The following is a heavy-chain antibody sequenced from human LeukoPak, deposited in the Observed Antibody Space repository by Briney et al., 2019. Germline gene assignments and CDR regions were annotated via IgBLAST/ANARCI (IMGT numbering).Heavy chain of an antibody. D-gene: IGHD2-2*01. Sequence: GGSLRLSCAASGFTFSSYAMSWVRQAPGKGLEWVSAISGSGGSIYYADSVKGRFTISRDNSKNTLYLQMNSLRAEDTALYYCAKGERCSSTSCSDAFDIWGQGTMVTVSS. J-gene: IGHJ3*02. V-gene: IGHV3-23*01. CDR1: GFTFSSYA. CDR2: ISGSGGSI. CDR3: AKGERCSSTSCSDAFDI.